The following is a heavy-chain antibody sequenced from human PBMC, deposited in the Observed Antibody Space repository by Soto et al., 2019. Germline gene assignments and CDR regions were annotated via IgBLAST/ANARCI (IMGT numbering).Heavy chain of an antibody. J-gene: IGHJ4*02. CDR2: IYYSGST. D-gene: IGHD6-19*01. Sequence: SETLSLTCTVSGGSISSHYWSWIRQPPGKGLEWIGYIYYSGSTNFNPSVKSRVTISVDTSKNLFSLKLSSVTAADTAVYYCARHLGGQWLVPVDCWGQGTLVTVSS. V-gene: IGHV4-59*08. CDR1: GGSISSHY. CDR3: ARHLGGQWLVPVDC.